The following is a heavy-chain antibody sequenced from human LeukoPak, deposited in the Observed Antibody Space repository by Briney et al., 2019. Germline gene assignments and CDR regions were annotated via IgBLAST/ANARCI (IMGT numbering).Heavy chain of an antibody. J-gene: IGHJ6*03. CDR1: GGSFSGYY. CDR2: INHSGST. D-gene: IGHD6-19*01. Sequence: SETLSLTCAVYGGSFSGYYWSWIRQPPGKGLEWIGEINHSGSTNYNPSLKSRVTISVDTSKNQFSLKLSSVTAADTAVYYCARDSLSSGWSGYYYYMDVWGKGNTVTISS. CDR3: ARDSLSSGWSGYYYYMDV. V-gene: IGHV4-34*01.